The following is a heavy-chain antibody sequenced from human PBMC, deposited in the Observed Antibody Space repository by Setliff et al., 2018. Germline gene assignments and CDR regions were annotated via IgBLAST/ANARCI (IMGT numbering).Heavy chain of an antibody. J-gene: IGHJ6*03. CDR2: IDPSGNT. Sequence: SETLSLTCTVSGGSISCGSNYWSWIRQPAGRGLEWIGHIDPSGNTNYHPSLKSRITISGDTSKTQFSLKLTSVTAADTAVYFCARQVVIDYCYYMDVWGKGTTVTVSS. V-gene: IGHV4-61*09. D-gene: IGHD3-22*01. CDR1: GGSISCGSNY. CDR3: ARQVVIDYCYYMDV.